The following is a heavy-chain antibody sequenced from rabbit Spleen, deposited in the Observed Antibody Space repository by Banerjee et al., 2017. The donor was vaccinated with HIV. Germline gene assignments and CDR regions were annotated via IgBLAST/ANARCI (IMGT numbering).Heavy chain of an antibody. CDR1: GFSFSNKW. D-gene: IGHD8-1*01. V-gene: IGHV1S47*01. CDR2: INTDSDNT. J-gene: IGHJ6*01. CDR3: ARDTGTSFSSYGMDL. Sequence: QEQLVESGGGLVKPGASLTLTCKASGFSFSNKWMNWVRQAPGKGLEWIARINTDSDNTNYATWAKGRFTISKSTSLNTVTLQMTSLTAADTATYFCARDTGTSFSSYGMDLWGQGTLVTVS.